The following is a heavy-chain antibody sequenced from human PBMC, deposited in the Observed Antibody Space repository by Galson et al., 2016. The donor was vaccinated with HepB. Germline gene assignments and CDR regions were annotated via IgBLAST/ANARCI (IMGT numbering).Heavy chain of an antibody. J-gene: IGHJ4*02. CDR2: INSSGDST. V-gene: IGHV3-23*01. Sequence: SLRLSCAASGFTFSSYRINWVRQAPGKGLEWVSPINSSGDSTNYADSVKGRFTISRDNSNNTLYLQMNSLRAEDTAVYYCASQYALFAADFDYWGQGALVTVSS. CDR3: ASQYALFAADFDY. D-gene: IGHD2-15*01. CDR1: GFTFSSYR.